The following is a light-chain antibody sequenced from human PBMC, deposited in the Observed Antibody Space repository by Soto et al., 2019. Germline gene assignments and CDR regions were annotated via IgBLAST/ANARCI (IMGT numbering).Light chain of an antibody. V-gene: IGKV3-11*01. Sequence: EIVLTQSPATLSLSPGERATLSCTTSQSVSSFLAWYQQKPGQAPRLLIYDASNRATGIPPRFSGSGSGTDFTLSISDLGPEDFAIYYCRQRSDWLAFGGGTKVEI. CDR3: RQRSDWLA. CDR1: QSVSSF. J-gene: IGKJ4*01. CDR2: DAS.